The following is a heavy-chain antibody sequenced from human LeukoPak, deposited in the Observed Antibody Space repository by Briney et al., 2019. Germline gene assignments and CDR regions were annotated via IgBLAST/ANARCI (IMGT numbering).Heavy chain of an antibody. Sequence: GASVTVSCTASGYTFTSYDINWVRQATGQGLEWMGWMNPNSGNTGYAQKFQGRVTMTRNTSISTAYMELSSLRSEDTAVYYCAREPSGSYDTEASDVWGQGTKVTVSS. V-gene: IGHV1-8*01. CDR1: GYTFTSYD. J-gene: IGHJ3*01. D-gene: IGHD1-26*01. CDR2: MNPNSGNT. CDR3: AREPSGSYDTEASDV.